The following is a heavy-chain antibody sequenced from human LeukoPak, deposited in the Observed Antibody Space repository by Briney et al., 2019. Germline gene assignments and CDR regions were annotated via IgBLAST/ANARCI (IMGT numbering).Heavy chain of an antibody. V-gene: IGHV4-31*03. Sequence: SSETLSLTCNVSGGSISSDYYYWSWIRQHPGKGLEWIGYIYSRGNTYYNPSLRSRVTISLDTSKNQFSLHLYSVTPEDTAIYYCARDVGTSGWYTFDYWGQGILVTVSS. J-gene: IGHJ4*02. CDR2: IYSRGNT. D-gene: IGHD6-19*01. CDR1: GGSISSDYYY. CDR3: ARDVGTSGWYTFDY.